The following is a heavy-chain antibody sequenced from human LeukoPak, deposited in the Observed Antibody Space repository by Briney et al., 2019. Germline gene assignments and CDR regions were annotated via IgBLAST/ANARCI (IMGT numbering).Heavy chain of an antibody. CDR1: GGPINNSY. D-gene: IGHD1-26*01. CDR2: TSYSGST. V-gene: IGHV4-59*12. CDR3: ARAVSGDYYGMDV. Sequence: PSGTLSLTCTVSGGPINNSYWSWVRQPPGKGLEWIGYTSYSGSTNYNPSLKSRVTMSVDTSTDKFYLRLISVTAADTAVYYCARAVSGDYYGMDVWGQGTTVTVSS. J-gene: IGHJ6*01.